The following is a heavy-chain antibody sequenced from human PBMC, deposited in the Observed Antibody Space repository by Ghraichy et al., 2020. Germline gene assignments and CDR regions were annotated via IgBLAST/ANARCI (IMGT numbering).Heavy chain of an antibody. CDR2: INPNSGGT. V-gene: IGHV1-2*02. CDR3: AREPPSWGGNSAFDY. CDR1: GYTFTGYY. J-gene: IGHJ4*02. Sequence: ASVKVSCKASGYTFTGYYMHWVRQAPGQGLEWMGWINPNSGGTNYAQKFQGRVTMTWDTSISTAYMELSRLRSDDTAVYYCAREPPSWGGNSAFDYWGQGTLVTVSS. D-gene: IGHD4-23*01.